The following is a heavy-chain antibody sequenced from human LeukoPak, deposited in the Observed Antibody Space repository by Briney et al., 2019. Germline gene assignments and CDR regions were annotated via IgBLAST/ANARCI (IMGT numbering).Heavy chain of an antibody. D-gene: IGHD3-22*01. V-gene: IGHV4-31*03. CDR2: IYYSGSN. J-gene: IGHJ4*02. Sequence: SETLSLTCTVSGGSISSSSYYWGWIRQPPGKGLEWIAYIYYSGSNYYNPSLKNRVTISVDTSKNQFSLKLSSVTAADTAVYFCARGKDSSDYFDYWGQGTLVTVSS. CDR1: GGSISSSSYY. CDR3: ARGKDSSDYFDY.